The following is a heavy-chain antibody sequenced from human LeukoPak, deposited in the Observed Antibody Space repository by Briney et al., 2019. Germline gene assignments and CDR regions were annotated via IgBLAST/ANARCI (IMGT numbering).Heavy chain of an antibody. CDR1: GGSISSSSYY. Sequence: SETLSLTCTVSGGSISSSSYYWGWIRQPPGKGLEWIGSIYYSGSTYYNPSLKSRVTISVDTSKNQFSLKLSSVTAADTAVYYCARRRLDGDYPFDYWGRGTLVTVSS. CDR3: ARRRLDGDYPFDY. J-gene: IGHJ4*02. D-gene: IGHD4-17*01. CDR2: IYYSGST. V-gene: IGHV4-39*01.